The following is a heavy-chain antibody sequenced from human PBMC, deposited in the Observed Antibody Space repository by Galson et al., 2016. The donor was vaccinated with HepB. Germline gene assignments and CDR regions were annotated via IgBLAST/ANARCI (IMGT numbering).Heavy chain of an antibody. CDR2: IIPILRTA. Sequence: SVKVSCKASGGTFSSYAISWVRQAPGQGLEWMGGIIPILRTAKYAQKFQGRVTITADKSTSTAYMELSSLRSEDTAVYYCASRSGSYYYFDYWGQGTLVTVSS. V-gene: IGHV1-69*10. J-gene: IGHJ4*02. CDR3: ASRSGSYYYFDY. D-gene: IGHD1-26*01. CDR1: GGTFSSYA.